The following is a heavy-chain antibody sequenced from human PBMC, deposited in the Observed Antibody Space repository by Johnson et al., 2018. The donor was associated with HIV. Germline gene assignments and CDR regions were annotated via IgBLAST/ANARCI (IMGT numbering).Heavy chain of an antibody. D-gene: IGHD3-22*01. V-gene: IGHV3-66*01. CDR1: GFTVSSNY. CDR3: AREYSSGYPDAFDI. Sequence: VQLVESGGGLVQPGGSLRLSCAASGFTVSSNYMSWVRQAPGKGLEWVSVIYSGGSTYYADSVKGRFTISRDNAKNSLYLQMNSLRAEDTAVYYCAREYSSGYPDAFDIWGQGTMVTVSS. CDR2: IYSGGST. J-gene: IGHJ3*02.